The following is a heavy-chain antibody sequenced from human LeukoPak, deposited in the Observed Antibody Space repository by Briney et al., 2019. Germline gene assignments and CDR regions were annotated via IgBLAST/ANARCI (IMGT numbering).Heavy chain of an antibody. D-gene: IGHD3-3*01. CDR3: ARAWYDFWSGYYNIYY. V-gene: IGHV1-2*02. CDR2: INPNSGGT. CDR1: GYTFTDYY. Sequence: ASVKVSCKASGYTFTDYYMHWVRQAPGQGLEWMGWINPNSGGTNYAQKFQGRVTMTRDTSISTAYMELSRLRSDDTAVYYCARAWYDFWSGYYNIYYWGQGTLVTVSS. J-gene: IGHJ4*02.